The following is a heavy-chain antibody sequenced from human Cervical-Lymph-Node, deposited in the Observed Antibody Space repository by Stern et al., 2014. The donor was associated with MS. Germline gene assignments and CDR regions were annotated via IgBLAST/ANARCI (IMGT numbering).Heavy chain of an antibody. Sequence: VQLVESGGGVVQPGRSLRLSCIASGFPFSNYGMHWVRQAPGKGLEWVAVVWYDGSLMFYADSFKVRFTTSRDISTNTLYLEMTNLTVDDTAFYYCARGDYGGYLDYWGQGTLVTVSS. CDR3: ARGDYGGYLDY. D-gene: IGHD4-23*01. V-gene: IGHV3-33*01. J-gene: IGHJ4*02. CDR2: VWYDGSLM. CDR1: GFPFSNYG.